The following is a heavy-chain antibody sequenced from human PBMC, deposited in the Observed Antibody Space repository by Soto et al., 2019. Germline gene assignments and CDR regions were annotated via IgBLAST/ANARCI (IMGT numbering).Heavy chain of an antibody. CDR3: ARFRNYGHHNTYFDY. CDR1: GGTFSSYA. CDR2: IIPIFGTA. Sequence: QVQLVQSGAEVKKPGSSVKVSCKASGGTFSSYAISWVRQAPGQGLEWMGGIIPIFGTANYAQKFQGRVTITADKSTSTAYMELRSLRSEDTAVYYCARFRNYGHHNTYFDYWGQGTLVTVSS. D-gene: IGHD1-7*01. V-gene: IGHV1-69*06. J-gene: IGHJ4*02.